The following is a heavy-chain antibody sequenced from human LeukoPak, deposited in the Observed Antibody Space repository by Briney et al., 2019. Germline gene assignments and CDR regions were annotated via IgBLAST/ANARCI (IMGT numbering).Heavy chain of an antibody. CDR1: GDSFSNYG. J-gene: IGHJ6*02. V-gene: IGHV1-69*01. Sequence: SVKVSCKASGDSFSNYGFSWVRQAPGQGLEWMGGIIPMFGAPNYAQRFKGRVTITAGAFTSTVYMELSSLTSDNTAVYYCARDAGGTYRSYYALHVWGQGTTVTVS. D-gene: IGHD3-16*01. CDR2: IIPMFGAP. CDR3: ARDAGGTYRSYYALHV.